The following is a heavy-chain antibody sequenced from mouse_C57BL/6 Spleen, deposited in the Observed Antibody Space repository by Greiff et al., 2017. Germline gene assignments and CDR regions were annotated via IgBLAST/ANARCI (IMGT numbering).Heavy chain of an antibody. D-gene: IGHD1-1*01. J-gene: IGHJ2*01. V-gene: IGHV1-64*01. CDR1: GYTFTSYW. Sequence: QVQLQQPGAELVKPGASVKLSCKASGYTFTSYWMHWVKQRPGQGLEWIGMIHPNSGSTNYNEKFKSKATLTVDKSSSTAYMQLSSLTSEDSAVYYCARDYGSKGYYFDYWGQGTTLTVSS. CDR3: ARDYGSKGYYFDY. CDR2: IHPNSGST.